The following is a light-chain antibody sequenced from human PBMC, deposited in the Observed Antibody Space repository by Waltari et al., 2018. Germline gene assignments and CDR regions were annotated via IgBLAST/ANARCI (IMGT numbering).Light chain of an antibody. CDR3: GTWDSSLTGAV. Sequence: QSVLTQPPSVSAAPGQRVTISCSGSSPNFGNHYVAWYQQLPGTAPKLPIYANKNRPSGIPDRFSGSKSGTSATLGITGLQTGDEAVYYCGTWDSSLTGAVFGGGTKLTVL. CDR2: ANK. V-gene: IGLV1-51*01. CDR1: SPNFGNHY. J-gene: IGLJ2*01.